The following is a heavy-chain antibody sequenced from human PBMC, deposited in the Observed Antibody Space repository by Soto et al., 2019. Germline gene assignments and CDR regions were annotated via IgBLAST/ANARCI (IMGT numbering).Heavy chain of an antibody. CDR1: GGSISSGDYY. CDR3: ARDTTVRPDYYYYGMDV. D-gene: IGHD4-17*01. J-gene: IGHJ6*02. Sequence: QVQLQESGPGLVKPSQTLSLTCTVSGGSISSGDYYWSWIRQPPGKGLEWIGYIYYSGSTYYNPXRKSRVTISGXXSXNXXSLKLSSVTAADTAVYYCARDTTVRPDYYYYGMDVWGQGTTVTVSS. V-gene: IGHV4-30-4*01. CDR2: IYYSGST.